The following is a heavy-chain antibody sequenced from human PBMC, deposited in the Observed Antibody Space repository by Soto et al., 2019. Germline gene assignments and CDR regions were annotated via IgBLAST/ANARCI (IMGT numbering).Heavy chain of an antibody. CDR3: ARVLYYGSGSYSPYGMDV. CDR1: GVSFNNNG. J-gene: IGHJ6*02. D-gene: IGHD3-10*01. V-gene: IGHV1-69*01. Sequence: QVQLVQSGAEVKKPGSSVKVSCKTSGVSFNNNGIGWVRQAPGHGLEWMGGVSPPFRTSNYARKFQGRILVAADPSTDTVNMELSSMKYGDTAEYYCARVLYYGSGSYSPYGMDVWGQGTTVTVSS. CDR2: VSPPFRTS.